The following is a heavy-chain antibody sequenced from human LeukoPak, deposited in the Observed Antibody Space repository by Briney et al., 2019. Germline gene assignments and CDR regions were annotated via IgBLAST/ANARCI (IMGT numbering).Heavy chain of an antibody. CDR3: ARDPSNSGYDYLYYFDY. V-gene: IGHV1-2*02. CDR2: INPDNGGT. CDR1: GYTFTAYY. D-gene: IGHD5-12*01. Sequence: ASVKVSCKASGYTFTAYYMHWVRQAPGQGLEWMGWINPDNGGTNYARKFQGRVTMTRDMSISTAYMELSRLRSDDTAVYYCARDPSNSGYDYLYYFDYWGQGTLVTVSS. J-gene: IGHJ4*02.